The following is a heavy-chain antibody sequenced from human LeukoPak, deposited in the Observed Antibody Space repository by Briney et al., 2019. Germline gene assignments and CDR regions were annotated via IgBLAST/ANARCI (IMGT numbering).Heavy chain of an antibody. CDR3: ARGHPHNSGSGWYYYDY. CDR1: GGSISTGSYY. Sequence: SETLSLTCTVSGGSISTGSYYWTWIRQPAGKGLEWIGRIYTSGSTNYNPSLKSRVIISVETSKNQFSLNLNSVTAADTAVYYCARGHPHNSGSGWYYYDYWGQGTLVTVSS. D-gene: IGHD6-19*01. J-gene: IGHJ4*02. V-gene: IGHV4-61*02. CDR2: IYTSGST.